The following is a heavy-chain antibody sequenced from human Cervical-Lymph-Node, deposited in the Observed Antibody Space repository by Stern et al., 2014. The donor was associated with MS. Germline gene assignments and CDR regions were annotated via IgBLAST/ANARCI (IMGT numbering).Heavy chain of an antibody. CDR1: GFTFSSYA. J-gene: IGHJ4*02. CDR2: ISGSGGST. V-gene: IGHV3-23*04. D-gene: IGHD3-3*01. Sequence: EMQLVESGGGLVQPGGSLRLSCAASGFTFSSYAMSWVRQAPGKGLEWGSAISGSGGSTYYADSVKGRFTISRDNSKNTLYLQMNSLRAEDTAVYYCAKQHDFWSGYYPNFDYWGQGTLVTVSS. CDR3: AKQHDFWSGYYPNFDY.